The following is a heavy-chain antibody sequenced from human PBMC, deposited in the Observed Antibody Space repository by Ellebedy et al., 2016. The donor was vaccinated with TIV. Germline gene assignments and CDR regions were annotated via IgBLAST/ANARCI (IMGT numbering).Heavy chain of an antibody. D-gene: IGHD4-17*01. V-gene: IGHV3-30*18. CDR3: AKDRYGDYVVYFDY. Sequence: GESLKISCAASGFTFSSYGMHWVRQAPGKGLEWVAVTSDDEGDKNYADSVKGRFTISRDNSKNTLYLQMNSLRAEDTAVYYCAKDRYGDYVVYFDYWGQGTLVTVSS. CDR1: GFTFSSYG. CDR2: TSDDEGDK. J-gene: IGHJ4*02.